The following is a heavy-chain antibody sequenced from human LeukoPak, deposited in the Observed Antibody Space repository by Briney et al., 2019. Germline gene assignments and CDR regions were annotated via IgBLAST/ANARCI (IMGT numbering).Heavy chain of an antibody. D-gene: IGHD1-1*01. V-gene: IGHV3-23*01. J-gene: IGHJ4*02. Sequence: QAGGSLRLSCAASGFTFSSYAMSWVRQAPGKGLEWVSGISGSGGSTYYADSVKGRFTISRDNSKNTLYLQMNSLRAEDTAVYYCGKDPGWNPERGFDYWGQGTLVTVSS. CDR1: GFTFSSYA. CDR3: GKDPGWNPERGFDY. CDR2: ISGSGGST.